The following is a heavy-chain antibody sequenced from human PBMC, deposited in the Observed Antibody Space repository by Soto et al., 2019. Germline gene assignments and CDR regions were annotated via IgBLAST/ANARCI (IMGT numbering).Heavy chain of an antibody. CDR1: GGSVTSGNYY. CDR3: ARLVYDARLDYLYFDF. CDR2: IFNSGNA. D-gene: IGHD3-16*01. Sequence: SETLSLTCSVSGGSVTSGNYYWTWIRQRPGKGLEWIGHIFNSGNAYYNPSLKRRASISADTSKNQFSLRLTSVTAADAAVYFCARLVYDARLDYLYFDFWGQGAQVTVSS. V-gene: IGHV4-31*03. J-gene: IGHJ4*02.